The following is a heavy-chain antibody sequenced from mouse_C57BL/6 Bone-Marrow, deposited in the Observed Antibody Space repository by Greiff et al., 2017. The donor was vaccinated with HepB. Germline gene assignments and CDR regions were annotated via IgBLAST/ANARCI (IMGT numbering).Heavy chain of an antibody. J-gene: IGHJ1*03. CDR1: GYTFTSYG. Sequence: VQLVESGAELARPGASVKLSCKASGYTFTSYGISWVKQSTGQGLEWIGEIYPRSGNTYYNEKFKGKATLTADKSSSTAYMELRSLTSEDSAVYFCAKPITTVGGNWYFDVWGTGTTVTVSS. V-gene: IGHV1-81*01. CDR3: AKPITTVGGNWYFDV. D-gene: IGHD1-1*01. CDR2: IYPRSGNT.